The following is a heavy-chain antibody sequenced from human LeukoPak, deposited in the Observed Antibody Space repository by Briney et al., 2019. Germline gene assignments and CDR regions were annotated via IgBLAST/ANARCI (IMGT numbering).Heavy chain of an antibody. CDR2: ISGSNGNT. J-gene: IGHJ4*02. D-gene: IGHD3-22*01. V-gene: IGHV1-18*01. Sequence: GASVKVSCKASSYTFTRYGISWVRQAPGQGLEWMGWISGSNGNTNYAQKFQGRVTMTRDMSTSTVYMELSSLRSEDTAVYYCARGPGEGGSSGYYYGKPEDPAEYYFDYWGQGTLVTVSS. CDR1: SYTFTRYG. CDR3: ARGPGEGGSSGYYYGKPEDPAEYYFDY.